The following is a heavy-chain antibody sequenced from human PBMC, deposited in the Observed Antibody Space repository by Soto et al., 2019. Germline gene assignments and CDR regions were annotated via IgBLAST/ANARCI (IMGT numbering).Heavy chain of an antibody. Sequence: PGGSLRLSCAASGFTFSSYGMHWVRQAPGKGLEWVAVISYDGSNKYYADSVKGRFTISRDNSKNTLYLQMNSLRAEDTAVYYCAKELRYYFEYWGQGTLVTVSS. CDR1: GFTFSSYG. CDR3: AKELRYYFEY. CDR2: ISYDGSNK. J-gene: IGHJ4*02. V-gene: IGHV3-30*18. D-gene: IGHD3-10*01.